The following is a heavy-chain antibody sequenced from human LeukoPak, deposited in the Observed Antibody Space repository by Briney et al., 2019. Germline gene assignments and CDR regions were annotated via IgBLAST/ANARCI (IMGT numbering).Heavy chain of an antibody. CDR1: GVSISSYY. CDR2: IYYSGST. Sequence: SETLSLTCTVSGVSISSYYWSWIRQPPGKGLEWIGYIYYSGSTNYNPSLKSRVTISVDTSKNQFSLKLSSVTAADTAVYYCARAGILHGGYFDYWGQGTLVTVSS. D-gene: IGHD1-26*01. V-gene: IGHV4-59*01. CDR3: ARAGILHGGYFDY. J-gene: IGHJ4*02.